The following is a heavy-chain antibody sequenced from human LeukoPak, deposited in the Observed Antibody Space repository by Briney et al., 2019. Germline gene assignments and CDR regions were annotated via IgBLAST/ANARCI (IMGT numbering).Heavy chain of an antibody. CDR3: AREREDIVVVPAAIRRDWFDP. D-gene: IGHD2-2*02. J-gene: IGHJ5*02. V-gene: IGHV4-34*01. CDR2: INHSGST. CDR1: GGSFSGYY. Sequence: SETLSLTCAVYGGSFSGYYWSWIRQPPGKGLEWIGEINHSGSTNYNPSLKSRVTISVDTSKNQFSLKLSSVTAADTAVYCCAREREDIVVVPAAIRRDWFDPWGQGTLVTVSS.